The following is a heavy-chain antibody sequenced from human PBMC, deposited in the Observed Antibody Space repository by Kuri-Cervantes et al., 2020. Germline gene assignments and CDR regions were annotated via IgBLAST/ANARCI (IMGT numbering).Heavy chain of an antibody. CDR1: GFSFSSNW. Sequence: GESLKISCAASGFSFSSNWMSWARQAPGKGLEWVSTITGSGGSTYYADSVKGRFTISRDNSKNTLYLQMNSLRAEDTAVYYCAKDARRYDSSGYYLDYWGQGALVTVSS. J-gene: IGHJ4*02. CDR2: ITGSGGST. CDR3: AKDARRYDSSGYYLDY. V-gene: IGHV3-23*01. D-gene: IGHD3-22*01.